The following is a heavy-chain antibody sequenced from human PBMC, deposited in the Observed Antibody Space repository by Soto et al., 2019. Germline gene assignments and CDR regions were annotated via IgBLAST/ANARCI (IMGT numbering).Heavy chain of an antibody. V-gene: IGHV1-18*01. CDR2: INPYNGNT. Sequence: GXSVKVSCAASGCSFSTYGITWVRQAPGQGLEWMGWINPYNGNTKFAQKLQDRVTMTTATSTSTAYMELASLRSDDTAVYYCERGCIAVTTHLCYWGQGTLVTVSS. D-gene: IGHD4-17*01. CDR3: ERGCIAVTTHLCY. CDR1: GCSFSTYG. J-gene: IGHJ4*02.